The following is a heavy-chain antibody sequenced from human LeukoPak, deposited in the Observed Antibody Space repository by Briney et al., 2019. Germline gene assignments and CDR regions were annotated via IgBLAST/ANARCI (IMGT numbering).Heavy chain of an antibody. D-gene: IGHD4-23*01. CDR3: TTEPTIVTPFDY. V-gene: IGHV3-48*01. CDR1: GFNFSAYS. Sequence: GGSLRLSCAASGFNFSAYSMNWVRRAPGKGLEWVSYISRSSDAIYDADSVKGRFTISRDDSKNTLYLQMNSLKTEDTAVYYCTTEPTIVTPFDYWGQGTLVTVSS. CDR2: ISRSSDAI. J-gene: IGHJ4*02.